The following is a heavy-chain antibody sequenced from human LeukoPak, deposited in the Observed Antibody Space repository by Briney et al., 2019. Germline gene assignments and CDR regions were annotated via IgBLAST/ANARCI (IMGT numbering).Heavy chain of an antibody. V-gene: IGHV3-15*01. CDR2: INSNTDGGTT. CDR1: GFTFSNTW. J-gene: IGHJ4*02. CDR3: TTYVWGSRKLGH. D-gene: IGHD3-16*01. Sequence: GGSLRLSCAASGFTFSNTWMNWVRQAPGKGLEWVGRINSNTDGGTTDYATPVKGRFTISRDDSKNTLYLQMDSLRTEDAAVYYCTTYVWGSRKLGHWGQGTLVTVSS.